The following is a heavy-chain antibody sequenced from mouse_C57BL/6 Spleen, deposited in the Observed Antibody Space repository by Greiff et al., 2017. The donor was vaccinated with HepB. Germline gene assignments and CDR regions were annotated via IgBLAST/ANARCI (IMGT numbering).Heavy chain of an antibody. CDR3: ARRLKDAMDY. V-gene: IGHV5-17*01. Sequence: EVKVEESGGGLVKPGGSLKLSCAASGFTFSDYGMHWVRQAPEKGLEWVAYISSGSSTIYYADTVKGRFTISRDNAKNTLFLQMTSLRSEDTAMYYCARRLKDAMDYWGQGTSVTVSS. J-gene: IGHJ4*01. CDR1: GFTFSDYG. CDR2: ISSGSSTI.